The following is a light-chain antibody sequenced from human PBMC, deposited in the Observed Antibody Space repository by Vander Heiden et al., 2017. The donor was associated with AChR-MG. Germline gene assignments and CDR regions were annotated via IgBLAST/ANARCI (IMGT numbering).Light chain of an antibody. J-gene: IGLJ3*02. Sequence: QSVLPQPPSVSGAPGQRVTIPCVGTNSTIGAGYGVQWYRHLPGAAPKVLIFRSVDRPSGVPDRFSGSKSGTSASLAITGLQAEDEAVYYCQSYDNGLSGWVFGGGTKVTVL. CDR2: RSV. CDR1: NSTIGAGYG. CDR3: QSYDNGLSGWV. V-gene: IGLV1-40*01.